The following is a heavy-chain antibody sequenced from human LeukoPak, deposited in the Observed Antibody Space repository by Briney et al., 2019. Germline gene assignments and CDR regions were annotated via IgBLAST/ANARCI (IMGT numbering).Heavy chain of an antibody. CDR3: TGFDH. V-gene: IGHV3-48*03. Sequence: GGSLRLSCAASGLIFSTYEMNWARQAPGKGLEWISHIGTSGQSVYYADSVRGRFTISRDNAKNSLFLQMNNLTAEDTATYYCTGFDHWGQGGLVAVSS. CDR1: GLIFSTYE. CDR2: IGTSGQSV. J-gene: IGHJ5*02.